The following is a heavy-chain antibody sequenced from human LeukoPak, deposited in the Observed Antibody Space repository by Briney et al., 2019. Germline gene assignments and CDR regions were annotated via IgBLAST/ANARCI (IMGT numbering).Heavy chain of an antibody. D-gene: IGHD2-21*01. Sequence: GGSLRLSCAASAFAFNSYAMSWVRQAPGKGLEWVSGVSGGGHSTYYADSVKGRFTISRDNSKNTLYLQMNSLRAEDTAIYYCAKGIKAYCGGDCYRGYWGQGTLVTVSS. J-gene: IGHJ4*02. CDR2: VSGGGHST. CDR3: AKGIKAYCGGDCYRGY. V-gene: IGHV3-23*01. CDR1: AFAFNSYA.